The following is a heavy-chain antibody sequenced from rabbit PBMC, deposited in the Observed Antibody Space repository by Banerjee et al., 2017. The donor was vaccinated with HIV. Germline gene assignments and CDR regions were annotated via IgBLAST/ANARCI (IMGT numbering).Heavy chain of an antibody. CDR2: INTSSGNT. V-gene: IGHV1S45*01. J-gene: IGHJ4*01. Sequence: QEQLEESGGGLVKPEGSLTLTCKASGFSFSNKYVMCWVRQAPGKGLEWIACINTSSGNTVYASWAKGRFTISKTSSTTVTLQMTSLTAADTATYFCARGGYYYTGGAGHIYAHFNLWGPGTLVTVS. D-gene: IGHD4-1*01. CDR1: GFSFSNKYV. CDR3: ARGGYYYTGGAGHIYAHFNL.